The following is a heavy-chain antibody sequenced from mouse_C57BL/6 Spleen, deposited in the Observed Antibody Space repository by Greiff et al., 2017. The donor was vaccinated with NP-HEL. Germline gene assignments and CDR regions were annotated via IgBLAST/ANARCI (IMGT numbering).Heavy chain of an antibody. J-gene: IGHJ2*01. Sequence: VQLKQSGAELVRPGASVKLSCTASGFNITDYYMHWVKQRPEQGLEWIGRIDPEDGDTEYAPKFQGKATMTADTSSNTAYLQLSSLTSEDTAVYYCTADYYGSSLVYFDYWGQGTTLTVSS. CDR1: GFNITDYY. D-gene: IGHD1-1*01. CDR2: IDPEDGDT. V-gene: IGHV14-1*01. CDR3: TADYYGSSLVYFDY.